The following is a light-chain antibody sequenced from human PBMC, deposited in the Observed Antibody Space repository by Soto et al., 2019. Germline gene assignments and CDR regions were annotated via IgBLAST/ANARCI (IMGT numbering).Light chain of an antibody. V-gene: IGKV1-5*01. CDR3: QQFSLYWA. Sequence: ITQSPGTLCASVGDRVTITCRASQDINRWLAWYQQKPGKVPKILIYNADTLESGVPSRFSGSGYGTEFILTISSLQPDDFATYYCQQFSLYWAFGQGTKVDIK. J-gene: IGKJ1*01. CDR1: QDINRW. CDR2: NAD.